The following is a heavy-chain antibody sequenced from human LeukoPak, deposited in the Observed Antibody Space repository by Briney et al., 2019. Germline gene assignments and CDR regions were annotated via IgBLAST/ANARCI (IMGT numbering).Heavy chain of an antibody. CDR2: IYWDDDK. D-gene: IGHD4-23*01. CDR3: AQALGWELTFDY. CDR1: GFSLSTSGVG. V-gene: IGHV2-5*02. Sequence: NESGPTLVNPTQTLTLTCTFSGFSLSTSGVGVGWIRQPPGKALEWLALIYWDDDKRYIPSLKSRLTITKDTSKNQVVLTMTNMDPVDTATYYCAQALGWELTFDYWGQGTLVTVSS. J-gene: IGHJ4*02.